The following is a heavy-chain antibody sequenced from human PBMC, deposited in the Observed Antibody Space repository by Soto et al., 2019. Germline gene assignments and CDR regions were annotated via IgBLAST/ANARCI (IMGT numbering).Heavy chain of an antibody. Sequence: EVQLVESGGGLVKPGGSLRLSCAASGFTFSSYSMNWVRQAPGKGLEWVSSISSSSSYIYYADSVKGRFTISRDNAKNSLYLQVNGLRAEDTAVYYCARDTYYYGSGSYSPWGQGTLVTVSS. D-gene: IGHD3-10*01. CDR2: ISSSSSYI. CDR3: ARDTYYYGSGSYSP. CDR1: GFTFSSYS. J-gene: IGHJ5*02. V-gene: IGHV3-21*01.